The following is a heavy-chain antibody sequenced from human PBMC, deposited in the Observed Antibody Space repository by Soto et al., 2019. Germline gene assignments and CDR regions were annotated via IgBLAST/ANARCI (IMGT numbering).Heavy chain of an antibody. V-gene: IGHV3-23*01. CDR2: IGGGGGST. Sequence: GGSLRLSCAASGFTFSSYAMSWVRQAPGKGLEWVSAIGGGGGSTYYADSVKGRFTISRDNSKNTLYLQMNSLRAEDTAVYYCAKESSSSSVVGYYYGMDVWGQGTTVTVSS. J-gene: IGHJ6*02. CDR1: GFTFSSYA. D-gene: IGHD6-6*01. CDR3: AKESSSSSVVGYYYGMDV.